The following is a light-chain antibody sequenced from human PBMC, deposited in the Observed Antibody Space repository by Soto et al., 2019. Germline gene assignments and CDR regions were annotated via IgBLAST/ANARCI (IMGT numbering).Light chain of an antibody. V-gene: IGLV1-40*01. CDR1: SSNVGADYD. J-gene: IGLJ2*01. CDR3: AAWDDSLNGVV. Sequence: QSVLTQPPSVSGAPGQRVTISCTGSSSNVGADYDVHWYQQHPGTAPKLLIYDNTNRPSGVPDRFSGSRSGTSASLAITGLQAEDEADYFCAAWDDSLNGVVFGGGTKLTVL. CDR2: DNT.